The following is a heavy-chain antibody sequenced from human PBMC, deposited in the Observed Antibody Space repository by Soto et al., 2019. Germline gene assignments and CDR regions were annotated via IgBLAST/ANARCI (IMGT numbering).Heavy chain of an antibody. Sequence: GDSLKISCKGSGYSFTSYWIGWVRQMPGKGLEWMGIIYPGDSDTRYSPSVQGQVTISADKSISTAYLQWSSLKASDTAMYYCASRIYGSGSYSKDYYYGMDVWGQGTTVTVSS. J-gene: IGHJ6*02. CDR1: GYSFTSYW. V-gene: IGHV5-51*01. CDR2: IYPGDSDT. D-gene: IGHD3-10*01. CDR3: ASRIYGSGSYSKDYYYGMDV.